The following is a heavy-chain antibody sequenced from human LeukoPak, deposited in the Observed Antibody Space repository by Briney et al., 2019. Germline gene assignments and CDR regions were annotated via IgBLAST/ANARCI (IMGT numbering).Heavy chain of an antibody. D-gene: IGHD6-19*01. CDR1: GFTFSDYY. V-gene: IGHV3-11*01. CDR2: ISSSGSTI. J-gene: IGHJ4*02. CDR3: ARVGSSGSILYFDY. Sequence: GGSLRLSCAASGFTFSDYYTSWIRQAPGKGLEWVSYISSSGSTIYYADSVKGRFTISRDNAKNSLYLQMNSLRAEDTAVYYCARVGSSGSILYFDYWGQGTLVTVSS.